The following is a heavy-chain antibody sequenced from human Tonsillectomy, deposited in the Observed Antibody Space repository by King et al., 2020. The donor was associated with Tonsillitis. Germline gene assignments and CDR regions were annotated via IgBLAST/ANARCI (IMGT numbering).Heavy chain of an antibody. CDR2: IYPGDSDT. V-gene: IGHV5-51*03. Sequence: VQLVESGAEVKKPGESLKISCKGSGYSFTKYRIAWVRQMPGKSLELMGVIYPGDSDTRYSPSFQGQANIPSEQSMRTAYLQWSSLKASDTAIYYCARLVGAAAAGTGFDYWGQGTLVTVSS. CDR3: ARLVGAAAAGTGFDY. D-gene: IGHD6-13*01. CDR1: GYSFTKYR. J-gene: IGHJ4*02.